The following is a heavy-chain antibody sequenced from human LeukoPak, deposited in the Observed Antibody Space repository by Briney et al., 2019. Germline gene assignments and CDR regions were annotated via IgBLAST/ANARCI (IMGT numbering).Heavy chain of an antibody. CDR2: INPNSGGT. J-gene: IGHJ4*02. V-gene: IGHV1-2*04. D-gene: IGHD3-10*01. CDR1: GYTFTGYY. Sequence: ASVKVSCKASGYTFTGYYMHWVRQAPGQGLEWMGWINPNSGGTNYAQKFQGWVTMTRDTSISTAYMELRRLRSDDTAVYYCARSLWFGELSHDYWGQGTLVTVSS. CDR3: ARSLWFGELSHDY.